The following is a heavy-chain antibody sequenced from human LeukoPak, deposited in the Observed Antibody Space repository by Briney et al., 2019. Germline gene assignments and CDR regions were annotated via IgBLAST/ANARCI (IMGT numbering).Heavy chain of an antibody. CDR1: GGTFSSYA. D-gene: IGHD3-22*01. J-gene: IGHJ4*02. V-gene: IGHV1-69*13. CDR2: IIPIFGTA. CDR3: ARGEQGGYYRFDY. Sequence: ASVKVSCKASGGTFSSYAISWVRQAPGQGLEWMGGIIPIFGTANYAQKFQGRVTITADESTSTAYMELSSLRSEDTAVYYCARGEQGGYYRFDYWGQGTLVTVSS.